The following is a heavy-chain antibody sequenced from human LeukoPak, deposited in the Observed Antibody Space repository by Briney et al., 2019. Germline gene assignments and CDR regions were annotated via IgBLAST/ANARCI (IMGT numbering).Heavy chain of an antibody. V-gene: IGHV4-39*07. J-gene: IGHJ6*02. CDR1: GGSISSSSYY. D-gene: IGHD3-10*01. CDR3: ARDVDGSGSYFGQNRYYYYYGIDV. CDR2: IYYSGST. Sequence: SETLSLTCTVSGGSISSSSYYWGWIRQPPGKGLQWIGSIYYSGSTYYNPSLRSRVTISVDTPKNKFSVKLSSVTAADTAVYYCARDVDGSGSYFGQNRYYYYYGIDVWGQGTTVTVSS.